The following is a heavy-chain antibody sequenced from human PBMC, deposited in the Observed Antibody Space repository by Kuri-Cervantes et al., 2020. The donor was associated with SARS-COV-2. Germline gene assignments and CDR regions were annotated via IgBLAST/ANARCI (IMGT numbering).Heavy chain of an antibody. Sequence: ASVKVSCKASGYTFTSYDINWVRQATGQGLEWMGWMNPNSGNTGYAQKFQGRVTMTRNTSVSTAYMELSSLRSEDTAVYYCARSRHCSSTSCYGGYYMDVWGKGTAVTVSS. CDR2: MNPNSGNT. D-gene: IGHD2-2*01. CDR3: ARSRHCSSTSCYGGYYMDV. CDR1: GYTFTSYD. J-gene: IGHJ6*03. V-gene: IGHV1-8*01.